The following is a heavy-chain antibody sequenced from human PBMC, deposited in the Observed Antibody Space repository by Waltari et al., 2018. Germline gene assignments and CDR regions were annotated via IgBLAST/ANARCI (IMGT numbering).Heavy chain of an antibody. D-gene: IGHD3-3*01. CDR3: ARGRGGFWSGYSDY. J-gene: IGHJ4*02. Sequence: QLQLQESGPGLVKPSETLSLTCTVSGGSISSRSYYWGWIRQPPGKGLEWIGSIYYSGSTYYNPSLKSRVTISVDTSKNQFSLKLSSVTAADTAVYYCARGRGGFWSGYSDYWGQGTLVTVSS. CDR1: GGSISSRSYY. CDR2: IYYSGST. V-gene: IGHV4-39*07.